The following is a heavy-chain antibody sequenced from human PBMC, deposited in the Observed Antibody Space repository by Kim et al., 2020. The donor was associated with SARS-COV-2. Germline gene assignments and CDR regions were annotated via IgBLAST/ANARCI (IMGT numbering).Heavy chain of an antibody. D-gene: IGHD4-17*01. Sequence: SETLSLTCAVYGGSFSGYYWSWIRQPPGKGLEWIGEINHSGSTNYNPSLKSRVTISVDTSKNQFSLKLSSVTAADTAVYYCARGSHGDLDYWGQGTLVTV. CDR2: INHSGST. V-gene: IGHV4-34*01. J-gene: IGHJ4*02. CDR3: ARGSHGDLDY. CDR1: GGSFSGYY.